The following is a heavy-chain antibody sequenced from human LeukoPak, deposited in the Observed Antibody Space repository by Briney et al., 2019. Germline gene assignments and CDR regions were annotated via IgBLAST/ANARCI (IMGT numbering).Heavy chain of an antibody. CDR2: IIPIFGTA. V-gene: IGHV1-69*05. J-gene: IGHJ3*02. CDR3: ARIRDGYNDAYDI. Sequence: SVKVSCKASGGTFSSYAISWVRQAPGQGLEWMGGIIPIFGTANYAQKFQGRVTMTRDTSASTVYMELSSLRSEDTAIYYCARIRDGYNDAYDIWGQGTVVTAPS. D-gene: IGHD5-24*01. CDR1: GGTFSSYA.